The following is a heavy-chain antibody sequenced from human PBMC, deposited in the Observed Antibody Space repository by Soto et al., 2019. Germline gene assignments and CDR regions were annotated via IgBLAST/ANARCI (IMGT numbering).Heavy chain of an antibody. D-gene: IGHD2-8*02. CDR3: ATSVGIAPTGEDGMDV. CDR2: IIPILTTP. V-gene: IGHV1-69*01. Sequence: QVQLVQAGAEVTQTGSSVKVSCKASGGTFSIYGFSWVRQAPGQVPEWIGGIIPILTTPNYAQKFQGRVTIVADESTTTVYMELSSLKFADTAVYYCATSVGIAPTGEDGMDVWGQGTSVTVSS. CDR1: GGTFSIYG. J-gene: IGHJ6*02.